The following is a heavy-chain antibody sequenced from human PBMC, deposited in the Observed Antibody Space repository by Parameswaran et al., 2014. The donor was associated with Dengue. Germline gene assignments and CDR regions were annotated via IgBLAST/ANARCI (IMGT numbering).Heavy chain of an antibody. Sequence: WVRQAPGQGLEWMGIINPSGGSTTFAQKFQGRVTMTRDTSTNTVYMDLSSLRSEDTAVYYCARDPLQLQPWAYAGDRPYWYFDVWGRGTLVTVSS. CDR2: INPSGGST. J-gene: IGHJ2*01. CDR3: ARDPLQLQPWAYAGDRPYWYFDV. V-gene: IGHV1-46*01. D-gene: IGHD5-18*01.